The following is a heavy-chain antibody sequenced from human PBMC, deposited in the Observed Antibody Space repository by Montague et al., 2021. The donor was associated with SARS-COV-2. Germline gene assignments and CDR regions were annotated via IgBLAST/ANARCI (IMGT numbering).Heavy chain of an antibody. CDR2: IRGDGDKT. CDR1: GFSFDTYG. J-gene: IGHJ4*02. CDR3: AKQRGPATTTFDY. D-gene: IGHD1/OR15-1a*01. Sequence: SLRLSCAASGFSFDTYGTGWVRQAPGQGLEWVSSIRGDGDKTYYSGSVKGRFTISRDTSSNTLNLQMNSLRAEDTAIYFCAKQRGPATTTFDYWGQGTLVTVSS. V-gene: IGHV3-23*01.